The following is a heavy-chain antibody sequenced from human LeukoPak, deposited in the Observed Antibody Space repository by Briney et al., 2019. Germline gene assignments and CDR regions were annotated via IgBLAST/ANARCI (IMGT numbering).Heavy chain of an antibody. Sequence: ASVKVSCKASGYTFTSYGISWVRQAPGQGLEWMGWISAYNGNTTYAQKLQGRVTMTTDTSTSTAYMELRSLRSDDTAVYYCARVPLGYSYGGYWGQGTLVTVSS. CDR2: ISAYNGNT. J-gene: IGHJ4*02. V-gene: IGHV1-18*01. CDR1: GYTFTSYG. D-gene: IGHD5-18*01. CDR3: ARVPLGYSYGGY.